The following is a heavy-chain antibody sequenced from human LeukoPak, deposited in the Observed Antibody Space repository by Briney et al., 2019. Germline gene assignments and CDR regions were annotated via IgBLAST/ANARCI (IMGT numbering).Heavy chain of an antibody. V-gene: IGHV4-4*02. J-gene: IGHJ4*02. CDR3: ARGRSRFEGFVSGWYLDF. D-gene: IGHD6-19*01. Sequence: SETLSLTCGVSGGSISTTNWWTWVRQPPGEGLEWIGEVHLSGRTHYNPSLESRVTMSVDMSENHISLRLTSVTAADTAVYYCARGRSRFEGFVSGWYLDFWGQGILVTVSS. CDR1: GGSISTTNW. CDR2: VHLSGRT.